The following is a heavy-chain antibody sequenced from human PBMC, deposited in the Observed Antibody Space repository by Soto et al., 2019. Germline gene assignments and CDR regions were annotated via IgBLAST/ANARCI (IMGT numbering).Heavy chain of an antibody. CDR1: GFTFTSSA. J-gene: IGHJ6*02. CDR2: IVVGSGNT. Sequence: GASVKVSCKASGFTFTSSAVQWVRQARGQRLEWIGWIVVGSGNTNYAQKFQERVTITRDMSTSTAYMELSSLRSEDTAVYYCAADGLYGDYVSSLNYYGMDVWGQGTTVTVSS. CDR3: AADGLYGDYVSSLNYYGMDV. D-gene: IGHD4-17*01. V-gene: IGHV1-58*01.